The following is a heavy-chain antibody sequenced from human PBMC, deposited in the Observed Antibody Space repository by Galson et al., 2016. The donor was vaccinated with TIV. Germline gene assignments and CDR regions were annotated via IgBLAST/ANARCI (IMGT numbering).Heavy chain of an antibody. Sequence: GKGLEWLSTIRPSATRTYYSDSVKDRFTTSRDNAKKSLYLQMNSLRAEDTAVYYCARSITMMVLVQYWYFDLWGRGTLVTVSS. CDR2: IRPSATRT. J-gene: IGHJ2*01. V-gene: IGHV3-21*04. CDR3: ARSITMMVLVQYWYFDL. D-gene: IGHD3-22*01.